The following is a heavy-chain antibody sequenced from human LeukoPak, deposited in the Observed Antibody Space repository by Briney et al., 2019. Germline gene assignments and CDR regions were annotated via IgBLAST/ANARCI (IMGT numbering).Heavy chain of an antibody. CDR3: ANDLYDFWSGYYTGGFDY. CDR1: GFTFSSYG. J-gene: IGHJ4*02. CDR2: IRYDGSNK. V-gene: IGHV3-30*02. D-gene: IGHD3-3*01. Sequence: GGSLRLSCAASGFTFSSYGMHWVRQAPGKGLEWVAFIRYDGSNKYYADSVKGRFTISRDNSKNTLYLQMNSLRAEDTAVYYCANDLYDFWSGYYTGGFDYWGQGTLVTVSS.